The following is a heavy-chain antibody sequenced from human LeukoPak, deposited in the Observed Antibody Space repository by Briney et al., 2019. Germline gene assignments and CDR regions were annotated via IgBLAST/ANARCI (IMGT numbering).Heavy chain of an antibody. CDR1: GFTFSGSA. CDR3: TASRGVWGALDAWDDAFDI. Sequence: GGSLRLSCAASGFTFSGSAMHWVRQASGKGLEWVGRIRSKANSYATAYAASVRGRFTISRDDSKNTAYLQMNSLKTEDTAVYYCTASRGVWGALDAWDDAFDIWGQGTMVTVSS. CDR2: IRSKANSYAT. V-gene: IGHV3-73*01. J-gene: IGHJ3*02. D-gene: IGHD3-16*01.